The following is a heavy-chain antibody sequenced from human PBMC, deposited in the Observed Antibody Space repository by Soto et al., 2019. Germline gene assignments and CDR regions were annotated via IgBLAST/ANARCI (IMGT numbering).Heavy chain of an antibody. V-gene: IGHV3-53*01. CDR1: GFTVSNNY. CDR2: IYSGGYT. Sequence: LRLSCAVSGFTVSNNYMSWVRQAPGKGLEGVSVIYSGGYTAYGDSVKGRFTISRDNAKNSLYPQMNSLRAEDTAVYYCARVNYYASSGYYNSFDYWGQGTLVTVSS. J-gene: IGHJ4*02. D-gene: IGHD3-22*01. CDR3: ARVNYYASSGYYNSFDY.